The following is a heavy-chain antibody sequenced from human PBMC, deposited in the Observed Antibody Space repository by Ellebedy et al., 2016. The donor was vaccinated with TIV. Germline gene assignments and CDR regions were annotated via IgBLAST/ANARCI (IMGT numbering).Heavy chain of an antibody. CDR1: GFTFKSYW. J-gene: IGHJ3*02. CDR2: IRYDGSDK. D-gene: IGHD1-1*01. CDR3: ARVGVLERRGAFDI. V-gene: IGHV3-30*02. Sequence: GESLKISCVVSGFTFKSYWMSWVRQAPGKGLEWVAFIRYDGSDKYYADSVKGRFTISRENAKSSLFLQMNILGDEDTAVYYCARVGVLERRGAFDIWGQGTMVTVSS.